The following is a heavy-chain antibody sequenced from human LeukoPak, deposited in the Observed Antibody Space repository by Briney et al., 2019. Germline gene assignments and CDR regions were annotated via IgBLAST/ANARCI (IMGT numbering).Heavy chain of an antibody. J-gene: IGHJ4*02. V-gene: IGHV1-2*06. Sequence: ASVKVSCKASGYTFTGYYMHWVRQAPGQGLEWMGRINPNSGGTNYAQKFQGRVTMTGDTSISTAYMELSRLRSDDTAVYYCARDPGPYYYDSSGGPDYWGQGTLVTVSS. CDR1: GYTFTGYY. D-gene: IGHD3-22*01. CDR3: ARDPGPYYYDSSGGPDY. CDR2: INPNSGGT.